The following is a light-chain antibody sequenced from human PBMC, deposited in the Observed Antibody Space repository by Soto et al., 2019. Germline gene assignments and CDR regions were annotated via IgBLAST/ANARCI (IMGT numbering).Light chain of an antibody. V-gene: IGKV1-39*01. CDR2: ATS. J-gene: IGKJ4*01. CDR1: QNIDNY. CDR3: FVSYKNPPVR. Sequence: DIQMTQSPSSLSASLGDRVTITCRASQNIDNYLNWYQQKPGKAPKLLIYATSTLQSGVPSRFSASGSGTEFTLTISSLQAEDFATYFFFVSYKNPPVRFG.